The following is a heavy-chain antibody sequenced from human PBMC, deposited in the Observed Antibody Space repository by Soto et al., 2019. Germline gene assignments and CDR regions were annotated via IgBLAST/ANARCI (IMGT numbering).Heavy chain of an antibody. CDR3: ARDRSTIFGVVITNWFAP. Sequence: GASVKVSCKASGYTFTSYGISWVRQAPGQGLEWMGWISAYNGNTNYAQKLQGRVTMTTDTSTSTAYMELRSLRSDDTAVYYCARDRSTIFGVVITNWFAPWGQGTLVTVSS. CDR2: ISAYNGNT. CDR1: GYTFTSYG. V-gene: IGHV1-18*01. J-gene: IGHJ5*02. D-gene: IGHD3-3*01.